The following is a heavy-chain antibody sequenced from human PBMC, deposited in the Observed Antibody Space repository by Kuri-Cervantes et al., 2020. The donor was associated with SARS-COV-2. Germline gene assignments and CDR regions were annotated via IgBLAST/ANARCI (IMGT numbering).Heavy chain of an antibody. Sequence: SVKVSCKASGGTFSNYGTSWVRQAPGRGLEWMGGIIPSFGTTKYARKFQGRVTITADESTSTAYMELSSLRYEDTAVYYCTREGHSSGWDAEYFHRWGQGTLVTVSS. J-gene: IGHJ1*01. D-gene: IGHD6-19*01. CDR1: GGTFSNYG. V-gene: IGHV1-69*13. CDR2: IIPSFGTT. CDR3: TREGHSSGWDAEYFHR.